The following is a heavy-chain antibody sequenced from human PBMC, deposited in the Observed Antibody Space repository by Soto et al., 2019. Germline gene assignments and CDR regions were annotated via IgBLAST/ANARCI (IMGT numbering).Heavy chain of an antibody. D-gene: IGHD3-22*01. CDR1: GYSFTSYW. CDR2: IDPSDSYT. CDR3: ARPLKYYYSSGDDAFEI. J-gene: IGHJ3*02. V-gene: IGHV5-10-1*01. Sequence: GESLKISCKGSGYSFTSYWISWVRQMPGKGLEWMGRIDPSDSYTNYSPSFQGHVTISADKSISTAYLQWSSLKASDTAMYYCARPLKYYYSSGDDAFEIWGQGTMVTVSS.